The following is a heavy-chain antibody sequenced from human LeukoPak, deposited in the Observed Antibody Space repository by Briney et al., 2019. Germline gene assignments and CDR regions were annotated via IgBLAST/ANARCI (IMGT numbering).Heavy chain of an antibody. CDR1: GLTFSSYS. J-gene: IGHJ4*02. CDR2: IRSSTTTI. CDR3: ARDLGLGESFDY. V-gene: IGHV3-48*04. Sequence: GGSLRLSCAASGLTFSSYSFNWVRQAPGKGLEWVSYIRSSTTTIYYADSVKGRFTISRDNAKNSLYLQMNSLRAEDTAVYYCARDLGLGESFDYWGQGTLVTVSS. D-gene: IGHD3-10*01.